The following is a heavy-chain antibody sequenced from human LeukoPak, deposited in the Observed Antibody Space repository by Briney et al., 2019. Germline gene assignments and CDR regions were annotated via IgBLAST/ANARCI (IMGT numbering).Heavy chain of an antibody. J-gene: IGHJ6*03. Sequence: GGSLRLSCAASGFTFSSYAMSWVRQAPGKGLECVSAISGSVGSTYYADSVKGRFTISRDNSKNTLYLQMNSLRAEETAVYYCXXDKASXXGXDCYSNXYYYMXVWGKGXTVTVSS. CDR2: ISGSVGST. D-gene: IGHD2-21*02. V-gene: IGHV3-23*01. CDR1: GFTFSSYA. CDR3: XXDKASXXGXDCYSNXYYYMXV.